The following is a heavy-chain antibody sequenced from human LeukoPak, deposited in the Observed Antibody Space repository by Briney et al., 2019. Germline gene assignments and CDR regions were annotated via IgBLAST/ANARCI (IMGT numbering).Heavy chain of an antibody. CDR3: ARVRKYSSGWYDAFDI. Sequence: PGGSLRLSCAASGFTFSDYYMSWIRQAPGKGLEWVSYISSSSSYTNYADSVKGRFTISRDNAKNSLYLQMNSLRAEDTAVYYCARVRKYSSGWYDAFDIWGQGTMVTVSP. V-gene: IGHV3-11*05. D-gene: IGHD6-19*01. J-gene: IGHJ3*02. CDR1: GFTFSDYY. CDR2: ISSSSSYT.